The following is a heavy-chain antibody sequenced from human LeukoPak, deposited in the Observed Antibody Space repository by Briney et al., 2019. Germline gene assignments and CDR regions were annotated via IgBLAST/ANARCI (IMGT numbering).Heavy chain of an antibody. CDR2: IIPILGIA. J-gene: IGHJ4*02. CDR1: GGTFSSYA. Sequence: SVKVSCKASGGTFSSYAISWVRQAPGQGLEWMGRIIPILGIANYTQKFQGRVTITADKSTSTAYMELSSLRSEDTAVYYCARVGVDTAMVTHWGQGTLVTVSS. V-gene: IGHV1-69*04. CDR3: ARVGVDTAMVTH. D-gene: IGHD5-18*01.